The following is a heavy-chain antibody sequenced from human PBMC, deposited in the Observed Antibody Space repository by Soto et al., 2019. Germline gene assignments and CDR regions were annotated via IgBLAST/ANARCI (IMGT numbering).Heavy chain of an antibody. CDR1: GGTFSNYA. CDR2: IIPIFGTT. Sequence: QVQLVQSGAEVKKPGSSVKVSCKASGGTFSNYAISWVRQAPGQGLEWMGGIIPIFGTTNYAQRFQGRVTLTADESTSTAYMELSSLRSEDTAVYYCARVSSSWYKDYFDYWGQGPLVTVSS. V-gene: IGHV1-69*12. D-gene: IGHD6-13*01. J-gene: IGHJ4*02. CDR3: ARVSSSWYKDYFDY.